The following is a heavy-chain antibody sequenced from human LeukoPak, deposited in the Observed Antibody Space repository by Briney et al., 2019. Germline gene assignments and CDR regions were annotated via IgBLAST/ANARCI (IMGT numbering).Heavy chain of an antibody. CDR1: GFTFSSYW. CDR2: IKQDGSEK. V-gene: IGHV3-7*01. Sequence: GGSLRLSCAASGFTFSSYWMTWVRQAPGKGLEWVANIKQDGSEKYYVDSVRGRFTISRDNTKNSLYLQVNSLRAEDTAVYYWARERRWTATTVTYFDYWGQGNLVTVSS. CDR3: ARERRWTATTVTYFDY. D-gene: IGHD4-17*01. J-gene: IGHJ4*02.